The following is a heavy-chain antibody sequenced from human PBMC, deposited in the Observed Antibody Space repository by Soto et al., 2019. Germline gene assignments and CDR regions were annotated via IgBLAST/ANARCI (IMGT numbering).Heavy chain of an antibody. J-gene: IGHJ4*02. Sequence: SETLSLTCAVSGYSISSGYYWGWIRQPPGKGLEWIGSIYHSGSTYYNPSLKSRVTISVDTSKNQFSLKLSSVTAADTAVYYCARDTKLDPADGTEFDYWGQGTLVTVSS. CDR3: ARDTKLDPADGTEFDY. D-gene: IGHD6-6*01. CDR2: IYHSGST. V-gene: IGHV4-38-2*02. CDR1: GYSISSGYY.